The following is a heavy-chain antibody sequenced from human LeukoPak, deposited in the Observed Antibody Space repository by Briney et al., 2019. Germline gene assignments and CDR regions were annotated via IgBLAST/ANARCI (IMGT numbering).Heavy chain of an antibody. Sequence: SETLSLTCAVYIRSFSGYYWSWIRQPPGKGLEWIGEINHSGSTNYNSSLKSRVTISVDTSKNQFSLKLSSVTAADTAVYYCARGYYGSGSHCCHMDVWGKGTTITVS. V-gene: IGHV4-34*01. CDR3: ARGYYGSGSHCCHMDV. CDR2: INHSGST. CDR1: IRSFSGYY. D-gene: IGHD3-10*01. J-gene: IGHJ6*03.